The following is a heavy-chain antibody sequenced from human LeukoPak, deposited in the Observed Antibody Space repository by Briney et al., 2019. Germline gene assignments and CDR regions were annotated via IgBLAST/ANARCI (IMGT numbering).Heavy chain of an antibody. V-gene: IGHV3-48*01. D-gene: IGHD1-1*01. Sequence: PGGSLRLSCAASGFTFSTYGVNWVRQAPGKGLERVSYISSTSTIYYADSVKGRFTISRDNAKNSLYLQMSSLRAEDTAVYYCARLTTGTFPWYYYGMDVWGQGTTVTVSS. CDR3: ARLTTGTFPWYYYGMDV. J-gene: IGHJ6*02. CDR2: ISSTSTI. CDR1: GFTFSTYG.